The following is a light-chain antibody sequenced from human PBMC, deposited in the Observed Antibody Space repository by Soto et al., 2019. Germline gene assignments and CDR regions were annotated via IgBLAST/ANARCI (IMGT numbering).Light chain of an antibody. J-gene: IGKJ5*01. CDR2: DAS. CDR3: QQYGSSVT. Sequence: DFQMTQSPSTLSASVGDRVTITCRASQNIRSRLAWFQQKPGKAPKLLIYDASSLESGVPSRFSGSGSGTEFTLTISRLEPEDFAVYYCQQYGSSVTFGQGTRLEIK. V-gene: IGKV1-5*01. CDR1: QNIRSR.